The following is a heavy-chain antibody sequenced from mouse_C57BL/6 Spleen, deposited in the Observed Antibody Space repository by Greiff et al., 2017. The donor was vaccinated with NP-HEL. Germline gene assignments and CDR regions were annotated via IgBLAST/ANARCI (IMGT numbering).Heavy chain of an antibody. V-gene: IGHV2-5*01. CDR2: IWRGGST. CDR1: GFSLTSYG. Sequence: VKLVESGPGLVQPSQSLSITCTVSGFSLTSYGVHWVRQSPGKGLEWLGVIWRGGSTDYNAAFMSRLSITKDNSKSQVFFKMNSLQADDTAIYYCAKGSFYWYFDVWGTGTTVTVSS. J-gene: IGHJ1*03. CDR3: AKGSFYWYFDV.